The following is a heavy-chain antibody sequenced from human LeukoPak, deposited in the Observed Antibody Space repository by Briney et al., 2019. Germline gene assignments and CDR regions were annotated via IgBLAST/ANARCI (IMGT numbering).Heavy chain of an antibody. CDR2: IKKDGSEK. CDR3: ARDLSGVTGYTYGRGIDY. Sequence: SGGSLRLSCAASGFTFSSYWMSWVRQAPGKGLGWVANIKKDGSEKYYVDSVKGRFTISRDNAKTSLYLQMNSLRAEDTAVYYCARDLSGVTGYTYGRGIDYWGQGTLVTVSS. CDR1: GFTFSSYW. J-gene: IGHJ4*02. D-gene: IGHD5-18*01. V-gene: IGHV3-7*01.